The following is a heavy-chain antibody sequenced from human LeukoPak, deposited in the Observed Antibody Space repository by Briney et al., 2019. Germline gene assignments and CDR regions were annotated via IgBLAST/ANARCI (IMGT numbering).Heavy chain of an antibody. CDR3: AKALTISYAFDI. CDR1: GGSISSYY. V-gene: IGHV4-59*01. CDR2: IYYSGST. D-gene: IGHD3-3*01. Sequence: PSETLSLTCTVSGGSISSYYWSWIRQPPGKGLEWIGYIYYSGSTNYNPSLKSRVTISVDTSKNQFSLKLSSVTAADTAVYYCAKALTISYAFDIWGQGTMVTVSS. J-gene: IGHJ3*02.